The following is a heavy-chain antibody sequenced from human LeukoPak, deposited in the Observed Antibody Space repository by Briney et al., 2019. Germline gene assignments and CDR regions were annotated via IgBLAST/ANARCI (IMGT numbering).Heavy chain of an antibody. D-gene: IGHD1-26*01. J-gene: IGHJ4*02. V-gene: IGHV1-69*04. CDR2: INPILGIT. Sequence: SVKVSCKASGGTFSSYVVSWVRQAPGQGLEWMGRINPILGITKYAQKFQGRVTTTADKSTSTAYMELTSLRSEDTAVYYCARAISASYYDYWGQGTLVAVSS. CDR1: GGTFSSYV. CDR3: ARAISASYYDY.